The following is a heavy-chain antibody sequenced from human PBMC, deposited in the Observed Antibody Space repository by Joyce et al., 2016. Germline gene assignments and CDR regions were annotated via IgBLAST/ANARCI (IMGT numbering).Heavy chain of an antibody. CDR3: MSSYTTGA. D-gene: IGHD1-1*01. CDR1: GFTFSNFW. CDR2: RKGDGSEK. V-gene: IGHV3-7*01. J-gene: IGHJ3*01. Sequence: EVQLVESGGGLVQPGGSLRLSCAASGFTFSNFWMRWVRQAPGKGLECVASRKGDGSEKQYMDSVRGRFTVSRDNAKNSLDLQMNSLRVEDTAVYFCMSSYTTGAWGQGTLVTVSS.